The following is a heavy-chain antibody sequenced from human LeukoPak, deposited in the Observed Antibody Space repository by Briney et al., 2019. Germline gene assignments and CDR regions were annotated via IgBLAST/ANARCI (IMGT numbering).Heavy chain of an antibody. D-gene: IGHD3-10*01. J-gene: IGHJ4*02. CDR3: AKDYAYYYGSGIGGFDY. Sequence: PGGSLRLSCAASGFTFSSYAMSWVRQAPGKGLEWVSAISGSGATTYYADSVKGRFTISRDKSNNTLYLQMNSLRAEDTVVYYCAKDYAYYYGSGIGGFDYWGQGTLVTVSS. V-gene: IGHV3-23*01. CDR2: ISGSGATT. CDR1: GFTFSSYA.